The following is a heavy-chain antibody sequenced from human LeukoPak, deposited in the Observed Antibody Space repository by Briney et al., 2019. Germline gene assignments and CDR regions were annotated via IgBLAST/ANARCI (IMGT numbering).Heavy chain of an antibody. CDR3: AKDSGRAAAGIRGAFLHY. V-gene: IGHV3-30*02. D-gene: IGHD6-13*01. J-gene: IGHJ4*02. CDR2: IRYDGSNK. Sequence: GGSLRLSCAASGFTFSGYGMHWVRQAPGKGLEWVAFIRYDGSNKYYADSVKGRFTISRDNSKNTLYLQMNSLRAEDTAVYYCAKDSGRAAAGIRGAFLHYWGQGTLVTVSS. CDR1: GFTFSGYG.